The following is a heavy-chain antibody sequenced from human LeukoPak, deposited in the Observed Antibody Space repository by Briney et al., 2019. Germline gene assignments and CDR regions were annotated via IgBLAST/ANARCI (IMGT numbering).Heavy chain of an antibody. V-gene: IGHV4-59*01. CDR1: GGSISSYY. J-gene: IGHJ5*02. CDR2: ISYSGST. CDR3: ARGPRVGYCSGTSCYVFVP. Sequence: NPSETLSLTCAVSGGSISSYYWSWIRQPPGRQPPGKGLEWIGYISYSGSTNYNPSLKSRVTISIDTSRSQFSLKLSSVTAADTAVYYCARGPRVGYCSGTSCYVFVPWGQGTLVTVSS. D-gene: IGHD2-2*01.